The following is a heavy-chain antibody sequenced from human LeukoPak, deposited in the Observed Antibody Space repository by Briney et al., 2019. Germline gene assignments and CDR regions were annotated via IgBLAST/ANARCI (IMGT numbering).Heavy chain of an antibody. Sequence: GGSLRLSCAASGFTFSSYAMHWVRQAPGKGLEWVAVISYDGSNKYYADSVKGRFTISRDNSKNTLYLQMNSLRAEDTAVYYCARPVGVGSESSCWGQGILVTVSS. V-gene: IGHV3-30*01. CDR2: ISYDGSNK. D-gene: IGHD1-26*01. CDR3: ARPVGVGSESSC. J-gene: IGHJ4*02. CDR1: GFTFSSYA.